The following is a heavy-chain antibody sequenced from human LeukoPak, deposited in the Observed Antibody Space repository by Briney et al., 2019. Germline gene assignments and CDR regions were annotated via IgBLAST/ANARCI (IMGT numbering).Heavy chain of an antibody. D-gene: IGHD1-26*01. Sequence: ASVKVSCKASGYTFTDYNIHWVRQAPGQGLEWMGWVTPGSGATDYAQQFQGRVTLTRDTSISTVYMEMNNLIFDDTAVYYCARGAGARTYRRFDLWGQGTLVTVSS. CDR3: ARGAGARTYRRFDL. V-gene: IGHV1-2*02. CDR2: VTPGSGAT. J-gene: IGHJ4*02. CDR1: GYTFTDYN.